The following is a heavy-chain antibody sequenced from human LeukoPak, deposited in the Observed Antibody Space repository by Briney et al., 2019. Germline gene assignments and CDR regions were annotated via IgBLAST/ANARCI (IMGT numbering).Heavy chain of an antibody. CDR2: IYYSGST. J-gene: IGHJ6*02. CDR3: ASSAFYYYYGMDV. V-gene: IGHV4-59*08. Sequence: SETLSLTCTVSGGSISSYYWSWIRQPPGKGLEWIGYIYYSGSTNYNPSLKSRVTISVDTSKNQFSLKLSSVTAADTAVYYCASSAFYYYYGMDVWGQGTTVTVSS. CDR1: GGSISSYY.